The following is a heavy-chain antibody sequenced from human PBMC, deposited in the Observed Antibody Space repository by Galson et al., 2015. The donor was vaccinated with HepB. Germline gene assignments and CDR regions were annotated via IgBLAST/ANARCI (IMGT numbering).Heavy chain of an antibody. CDR1: GFTFSSYE. V-gene: IGHV3-48*03. D-gene: IGHD2/OR15-2a*01. CDR3: ARDRQNRDWFDS. J-gene: IGHJ5*01. CDR2: ISDSGNII. Sequence: SLRLSCAASGFTFSSYEMNWVRQAPGKGLEWVSYISDSGNIIYYADSVKGRFTISRDNAKNSLYLQMNSLRVEDTAVYYCARDRQNRDWFDSWGQGTLVAVSS.